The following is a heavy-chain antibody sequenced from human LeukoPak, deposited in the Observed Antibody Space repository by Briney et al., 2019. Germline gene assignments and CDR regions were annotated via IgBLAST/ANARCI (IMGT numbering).Heavy chain of an antibody. D-gene: IGHD5-12*01. CDR2: ITNGGSTI. CDR1: GFTFSDYN. V-gene: IGHV3-11*01. J-gene: IGHJ4*02. CDR3: ARDPPRSGYDPAPY. Sequence: GGSLRLSCAASGFTFSDYNMNWVRQAPGKGLEWVSYITNGGSTIHHADSVKGRFTISRDNAKKTLYLQMNSLRAEDTAVYYCARDPPRSGYDPAPYWGQGTLVTVSS.